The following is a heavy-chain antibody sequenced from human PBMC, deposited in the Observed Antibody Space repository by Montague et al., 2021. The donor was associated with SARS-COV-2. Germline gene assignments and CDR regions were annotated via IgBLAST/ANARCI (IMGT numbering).Heavy chain of an antibody. D-gene: IGHD6-13*01. J-gene: IGHJ4*02. V-gene: IGHV3-23*01. CDR2: T. Sequence: TFYADSVKGRFIISRDNSKNTLFLQMNSLRADDTAVYYGAKNRAAPGRSYFDYWGQGTVVTVS. CDR3: AKNRAAPGRSYFDY.